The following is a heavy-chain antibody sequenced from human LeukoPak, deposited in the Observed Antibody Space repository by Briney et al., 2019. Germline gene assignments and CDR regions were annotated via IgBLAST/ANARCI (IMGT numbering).Heavy chain of an antibody. Sequence: GGSLRLSCAASGFTFSSYSMNWVRQALGKGLEWVSSISSSSSYIYYADSVKGRFTISRDNAKNSLYLQMNSLRAEDTAVYYCARGGRGSGSYRGLIDYWGQGTLVTVSS. D-gene: IGHD1-26*01. V-gene: IGHV3-21*01. CDR3: ARGGRGSGSYRGLIDY. J-gene: IGHJ4*02. CDR1: GFTFSSYS. CDR2: ISSSSSYI.